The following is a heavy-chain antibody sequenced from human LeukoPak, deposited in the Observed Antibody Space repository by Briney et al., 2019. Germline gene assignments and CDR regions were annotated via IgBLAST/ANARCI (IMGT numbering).Heavy chain of an antibody. V-gene: IGHV3-30*04. J-gene: IGHJ4*02. D-gene: IGHD2-15*01. Sequence: PGRSLRLSCAASGFTFSSYAMHWVRQAPGKGLEWVAVISYDGSNKYYADSVKGRFTISRDNSKNTLYLQMNSLRAEDTAVYYCAKVGVVVAATLYFDYWGQGTLVTVSS. CDR1: GFTFSSYA. CDR3: AKVGVVVAATLYFDY. CDR2: ISYDGSNK.